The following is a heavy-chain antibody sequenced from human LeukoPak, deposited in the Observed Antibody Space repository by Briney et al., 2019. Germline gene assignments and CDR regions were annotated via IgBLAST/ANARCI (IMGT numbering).Heavy chain of an antibody. Sequence: PGGSLRLSCAASGFTFSSYSMTWVRQAPGKGLEWVSSISSSSSYIYYADSVKGRFTISRDNAKNSLYLQMNSLRAEDTAVYYCARDLGPFPHYDFWSGYKDLDYWGQGTLVTVSS. CDR2: ISSSSSYI. V-gene: IGHV3-21*01. CDR3: ARDLGPFPHYDFWSGYKDLDY. J-gene: IGHJ4*02. D-gene: IGHD3-3*01. CDR1: GFTFSSYS.